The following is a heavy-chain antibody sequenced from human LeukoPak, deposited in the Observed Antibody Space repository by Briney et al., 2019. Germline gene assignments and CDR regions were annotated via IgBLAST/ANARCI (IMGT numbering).Heavy chain of an antibody. V-gene: IGHV3-30*02. CDR1: GFTFSRYG. CDR3: AKDRSTYNVLTGYQDY. J-gene: IGHJ4*02. CDR2: ISYDGGNK. D-gene: IGHD3-9*01. Sequence: GGSLRLSCAVSGFTFSRYGMHWVRQTPGKGLEWVALISYDGGNKDYVDSVKGRFTVSRDNSRNTLYPQMNSLRPEDTAVYYCAKDRSTYNVLTGYQDYWDQGTLVTVSS.